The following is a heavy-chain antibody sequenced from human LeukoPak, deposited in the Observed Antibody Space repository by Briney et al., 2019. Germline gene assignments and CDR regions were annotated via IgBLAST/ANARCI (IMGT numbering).Heavy chain of an antibody. CDR2: IIPIFGTA. V-gene: IGHV1-69*13. J-gene: IGHJ5*02. CDR3: ARRPLTGRDQNKFDP. Sequence: ASVKVSCKASGGTFSSYAISWVRQAPGQGLEWMGGIIPIFGTANYAQKFQGRVTITADESTSTAYMELSSLRSEDTAVCYCARRPLTGRDQNKFDPWGQGTLVTVSS. CDR1: GGTFSSYA. D-gene: IGHD3-9*01.